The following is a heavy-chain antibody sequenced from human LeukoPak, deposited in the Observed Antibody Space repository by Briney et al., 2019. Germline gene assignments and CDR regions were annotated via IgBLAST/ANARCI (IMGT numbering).Heavy chain of an antibody. CDR1: GGSISSYY. D-gene: IGHD4-23*01. CDR3: ARRETVVTSGAFDI. CDR2: IYYSGST. Sequence: SETLSLTCTVSGGSISSYYWSWIRQPPGKGLEWIGYIYYSGSTNYNPSLKSRVTISVDTSKNQFSLKLSSVTAADTAVYYCARRETVVTSGAFDIWGQGTVVTVSS. V-gene: IGHV4-59*01. J-gene: IGHJ3*02.